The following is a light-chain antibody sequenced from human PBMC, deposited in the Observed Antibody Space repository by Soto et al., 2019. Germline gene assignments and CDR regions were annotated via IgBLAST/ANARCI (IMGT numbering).Light chain of an antibody. Sequence: DIVMTQTPLSLPVTPGEPASISCRSSQSLLDSDDGNTYLDWYLQKPGQSPQLLIYTPSYRASGVPDRFSGSGSGTDFTLKISRVEAEDVGVYYCMQRIEFPFTFGGGTKVDIK. J-gene: IGKJ4*01. CDR2: TPS. CDR3: MQRIEFPFT. V-gene: IGKV2-40*01. CDR1: QSLLDSDDGNTY.